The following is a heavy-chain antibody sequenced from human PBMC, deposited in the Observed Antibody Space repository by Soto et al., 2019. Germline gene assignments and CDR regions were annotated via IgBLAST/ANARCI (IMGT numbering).Heavy chain of an antibody. Sequence: QLQLQESGPGLVKPSETLSLTCTVSGGSISSDSSYWDWVRQPPGKGLEWIGTMSSGGRNLYSPSLRGRVTLSVDTSKNQFSLKMSSVTATDTAVYFCARFPEIYGVHTPYFDYWGQGILVTVSS. CDR3: ARFPEIYGVHTPYFDY. V-gene: IGHV4-39*01. CDR2: MSSGGRN. CDR1: GGSISSDSSY. J-gene: IGHJ4*02. D-gene: IGHD3-3*01.